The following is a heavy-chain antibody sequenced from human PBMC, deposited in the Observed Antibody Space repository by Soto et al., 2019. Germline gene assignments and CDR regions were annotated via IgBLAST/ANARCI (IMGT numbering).Heavy chain of an antibody. Sequence: GGSLRLSCAASGFTFSSYGMHWVRQAPGKGLEWVAVIWYDGSNKYYADSVKGRFTISRDNSKNTLYLQMNSLRAEDTAVYYCARDFQTRDYDSSGYYLPIYWGQRTLVTVSS. V-gene: IGHV3-33*01. D-gene: IGHD3-22*01. CDR1: GFTFSSYG. J-gene: IGHJ4*02. CDR2: IWYDGSNK. CDR3: ARDFQTRDYDSSGYYLPIY.